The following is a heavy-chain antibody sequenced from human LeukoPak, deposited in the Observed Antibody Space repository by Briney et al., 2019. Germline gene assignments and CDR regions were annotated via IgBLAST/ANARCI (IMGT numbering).Heavy chain of an antibody. V-gene: IGHV3-21*01. CDR1: GFTFNTYT. J-gene: IGHJ5*02. D-gene: IGHD6-13*01. CDR3: ATGGVAAAATDWFDP. Sequence: GGSLRLSCAASGFTFNTYTMTWVRQAPGKGLEWVTSICSSSSYIYYADAVQGRFTISRDNAKNSLHLQMNSLRAEDTAVYYCATGGVAAAATDWFDPWGQGTLVTVSS. CDR2: ICSSSSYI.